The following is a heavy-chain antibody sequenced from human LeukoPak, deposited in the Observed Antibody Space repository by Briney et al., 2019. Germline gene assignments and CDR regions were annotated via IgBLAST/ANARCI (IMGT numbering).Heavy chain of an antibody. D-gene: IGHD6-19*01. J-gene: IGHJ4*02. CDR3: AKVPSSGWYYFDY. CDR1: GFTFISYG. V-gene: IGHV3-30*18. CDR2: ISYDGSNK. Sequence: GGSLRLSCAASGFTFISYGMHWVRQAPGKGLEWVAVISYDGSNKYYADSVKGRFTISRDNSKNTLYLQMNSLRAEDTAVYYCAKVPSSGWYYFDYWGQGTLVTVSS.